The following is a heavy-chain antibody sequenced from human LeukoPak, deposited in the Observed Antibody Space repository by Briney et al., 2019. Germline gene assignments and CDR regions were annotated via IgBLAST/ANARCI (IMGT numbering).Heavy chain of an antibody. CDR3: ARGTTSAADVPDY. Sequence: SETLAVTCTVSGASISTYYWSWIRQPPGKGLEWIGFISHRGNTNYNPSLKSRITISADTSKNQLSLKLSSVTAADTAIYYCARGTTSAADVPDYSGQGTLVTVSS. CDR1: GASISTYY. V-gene: IGHV4-59*01. CDR2: ISHRGNT. D-gene: IGHD6-13*01. J-gene: IGHJ4*02.